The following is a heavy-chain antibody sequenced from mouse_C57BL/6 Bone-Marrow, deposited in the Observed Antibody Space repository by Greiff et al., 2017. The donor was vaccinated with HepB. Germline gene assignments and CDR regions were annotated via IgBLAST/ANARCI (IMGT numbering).Heavy chain of an antibody. Sequence: EVKLMESGEGLVKPGGSLKLSCAASGFTFSSYAMSWVRQTPEKRLEWVAYISSGGDYIYYADTVKGRFTISRDNARNTLYLQMSSLKSEDTAMYYCTRRDYDYDGFAYWGQGTLVTVSA. V-gene: IGHV5-9-1*02. D-gene: IGHD2-4*01. CDR1: GFTFSSYA. J-gene: IGHJ3*01. CDR3: TRRDYDYDGFAY. CDR2: ISSGGDYI.